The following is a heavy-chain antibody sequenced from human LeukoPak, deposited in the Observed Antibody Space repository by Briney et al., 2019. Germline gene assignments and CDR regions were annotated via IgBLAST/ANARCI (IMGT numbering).Heavy chain of an antibody. Sequence: SETLSLTCTVSGGSISSGGYYWSWIRQHPGKGLEWIGYIYYSGSTYYNPSLKSRVTISVDTSKNQFSLKLSSVTAADTAVDYCARVPRPTSDAFYIWGQGTMVTVSS. V-gene: IGHV4-31*03. CDR2: IYYSGST. CDR1: GGSISSGGYY. J-gene: IGHJ3*02. CDR3: ARVPRPTSDAFYI.